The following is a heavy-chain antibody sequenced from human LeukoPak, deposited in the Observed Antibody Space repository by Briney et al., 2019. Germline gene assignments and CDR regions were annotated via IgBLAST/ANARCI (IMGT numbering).Heavy chain of an antibody. Sequence: ASVKVSCKASGYTFTSYAMNWVRQAPGQGLEWMGWINTNTGNPTYAQGFTGRFVFSLDTSISTAYLQISSLKAEDTAVYYCATYNWHHHNLYYYYYYMDVWGKGTTVTVSS. D-gene: IGHD1-20*01. J-gene: IGHJ6*03. CDR1: GYTFTSYA. CDR3: ATYNWHHHNLYYYYYYMDV. V-gene: IGHV7-4-1*02. CDR2: INTNTGNP.